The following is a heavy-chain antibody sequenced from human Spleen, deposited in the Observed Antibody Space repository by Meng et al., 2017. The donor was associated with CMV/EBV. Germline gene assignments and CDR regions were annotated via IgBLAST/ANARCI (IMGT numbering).Heavy chain of an antibody. V-gene: IGHV3-33*01. D-gene: IGHD6-13*01. J-gene: IGHJ6*02. CDR2: IWYDGSNK. Sequence: GESLKISCAASGFTFSSYGMHWVRQAPGKGLEWVAVIWYDGSNKYYADSVKGRFAISRDNSKNTLYLQMNSLRAEDTAVYYCARYSSSWYIDYYYYGMDVWGQGTTVTVSS. CDR3: ARYSSSWYIDYYYYGMDV. CDR1: GFTFSSYG.